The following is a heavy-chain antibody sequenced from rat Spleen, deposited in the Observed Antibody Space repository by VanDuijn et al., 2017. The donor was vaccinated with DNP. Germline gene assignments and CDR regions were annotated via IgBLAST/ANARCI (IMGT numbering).Heavy chain of an antibody. J-gene: IGHJ2*01. D-gene: IGHD4-4*01. CDR1: GFTFSDYY. Sequence: EVQLVESGGGLVQPGRSLKLSCAASGFTFSDYYMAWVRQAPTKDLEWVASISSSGGNTYYRDSVKGRFIVSRDNAKNTLNLQMDSLRSEDTAAYYCAGAGYGTYYFDYWGQGVMVTVSS. CDR2: ISSSGGNT. CDR3: AGAGYGTYYFDY. V-gene: IGHV5-25*01.